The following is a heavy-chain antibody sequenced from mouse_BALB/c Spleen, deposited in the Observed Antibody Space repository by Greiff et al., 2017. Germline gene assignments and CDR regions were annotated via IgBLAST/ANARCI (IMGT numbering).Heavy chain of an antibody. D-gene: IGHD1-1*01. J-gene: IGHJ1*01. CDR3: ANYGSSYWYFDV. CDR2: IYPGDGDT. V-gene: IGHV1-80*01. Sequence: VQLQQSGAELVRPGSSVKISCKASGYAFSSYWMNWVKQRPGQGLEWIGQIYPGDGDTNYNGKFTGKATLTADKSSSTAYMQHSSLTSEDSAVYFCANYGSSYWYFDVWGAGTTVTVSS. CDR1: GYAFSSYW.